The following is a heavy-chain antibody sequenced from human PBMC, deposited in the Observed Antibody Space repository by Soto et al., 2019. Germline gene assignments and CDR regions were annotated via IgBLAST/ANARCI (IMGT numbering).Heavy chain of an antibody. CDR3: ARDLRYCSSTSCLRPNWFDP. J-gene: IGHJ5*02. CDR1: GFTFSSYS. Sequence: GGSLRLSCAASGFTFSSYSMNWVRQAPGKGLEWVSSISSSSSYIYYADSVKGRFTISRDNAKNSLYLQMNSLRAEDTAVYYCARDLRYCSSTSCLRPNWFDPWGQGTLVTVSS. D-gene: IGHD2-2*01. V-gene: IGHV3-21*01. CDR2: ISSSSSYI.